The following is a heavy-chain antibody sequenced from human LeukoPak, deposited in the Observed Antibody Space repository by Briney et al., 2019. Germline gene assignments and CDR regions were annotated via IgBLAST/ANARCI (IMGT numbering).Heavy chain of an antibody. V-gene: IGHV4-4*07. D-gene: IGHD4-17*01. CDR1: GDSISRYY. CDR3: ARSAPSVTSYYFDS. Sequence: SETLSLTCTVSGDSISRYYWSWIRQPAGKGLEWIGRFYTIGSTNYNPSLKSRVTMSLDASKNQFSLALNSVTAADTAVYYCARSAPSVTSYYFDSWGQGTLVTVSS. J-gene: IGHJ4*02. CDR2: FYTIGST.